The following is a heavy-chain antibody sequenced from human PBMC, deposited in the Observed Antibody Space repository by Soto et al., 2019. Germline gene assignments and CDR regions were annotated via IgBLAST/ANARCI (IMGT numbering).Heavy chain of an antibody. CDR2: IYYSRST. CDR3: ARQEGVVSSSSFLADWFDP. J-gene: IGHJ5*02. V-gene: IGHV4-39*01. Sequence: QLQLQESGPGLVKPSETLSLTCTVSGGSISSSSYYWGWIRQPPGKGLEWIGSIYYSRSTYYNPYLQSGATISVDTSKNQCSLKLSSVTAADTAVYYCARQEGVVSSSSFLADWFDPWGQGTLVTVSS. CDR1: GGSISSSSYY. D-gene: IGHD6-6*01.